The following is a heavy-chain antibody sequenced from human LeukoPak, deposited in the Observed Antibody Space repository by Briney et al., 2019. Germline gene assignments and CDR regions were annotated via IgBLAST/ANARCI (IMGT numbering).Heavy chain of an antibody. CDR3: ARRVTAAAPFDY. J-gene: IGHJ4*02. CDR1: GGSISSYY. Sequence: PSETLSLTCTVSGGSISSYYWTWIRQPPGEGLEWIGQINHSGSTNYNPSLKSRVTIPVDTSKNQFSLKLSSVTAADTAVYYCARRVTAAAPFDYWGQGTLVTVSS. V-gene: IGHV4-34*01. CDR2: INHSGST. D-gene: IGHD6-13*01.